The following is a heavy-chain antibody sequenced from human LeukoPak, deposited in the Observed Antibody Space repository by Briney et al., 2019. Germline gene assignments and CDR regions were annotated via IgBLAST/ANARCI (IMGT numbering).Heavy chain of an antibody. CDR2: INPNSGGT. CDR3: ARGWRVGAIWSVNY. D-gene: IGHD1-26*01. V-gene: IGHV1-2*02. Sequence: ASVKVSCKASGYTFTGYYMHWVRQAPGQGLEWMGWINPNSGGTNYAQKFQGRVTMTRDTYISTAYMELSRLRSDDTAVYYCARGWRVGAIWSVNYWGQGTLVTVSS. J-gene: IGHJ4*02. CDR1: GYTFTGYY.